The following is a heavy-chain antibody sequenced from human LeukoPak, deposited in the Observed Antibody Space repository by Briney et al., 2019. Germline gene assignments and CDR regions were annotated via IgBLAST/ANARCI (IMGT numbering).Heavy chain of an antibody. V-gene: IGHV3-23*01. J-gene: IGHJ4*02. CDR3: AKIGDILTGYPYYFDY. Sequence: GGSLRLSCAVSGFTFSSYAMSWVRQAPGKGLEWVLGISGSGDSTNYADSVEGRFPISRDNSKNTLYLEMNSLRAEDTAVYYCAKIGDILTGYPYYFDYWGQGTLVTVSS. D-gene: IGHD3-9*01. CDR2: ISGSGDST. CDR1: GFTFSSYA.